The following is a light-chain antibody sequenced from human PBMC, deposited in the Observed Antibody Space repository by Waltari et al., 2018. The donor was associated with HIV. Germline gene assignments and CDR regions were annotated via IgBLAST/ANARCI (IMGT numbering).Light chain of an antibody. CDR2: EDS. V-gene: IGLV3-10*01. Sequence: SYELTQPPPVSVSPGQTARIPCPGDALPKRYAYWYQQKSGQAPVLVIYEDSKRPSGIPERFSGSSSGTMATLTISGAQVEDEADYYCYSRDSSGNSWVFGGGTKLTVL. CDR1: ALPKRY. J-gene: IGLJ3*02. CDR3: YSRDSSGNSWV.